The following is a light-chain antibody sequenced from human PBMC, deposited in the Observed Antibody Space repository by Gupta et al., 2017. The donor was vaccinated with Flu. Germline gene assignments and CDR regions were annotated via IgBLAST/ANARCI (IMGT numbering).Light chain of an antibody. CDR2: DVS. CDR1: SSDVGGYNY. CDR3: CSDATSNNFI. V-gene: IGLV2-8*01. Sequence: QSALTQPPSASGSPGQSVTISCTGTSSDVGGYNYVSWYQLHPGKAPKLMIHDVSNRPSGVPNRFSGSKSGNTASLTISGLQAEDEADYYCCSDATSNNFIFGGGTKLTVL. J-gene: IGLJ1*01.